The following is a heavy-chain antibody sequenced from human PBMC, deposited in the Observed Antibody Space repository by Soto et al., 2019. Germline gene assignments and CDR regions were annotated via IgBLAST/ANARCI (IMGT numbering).Heavy chain of an antibody. CDR2: ISSSSSTI. J-gene: IGHJ4*02. CDR3: ARGAYYYDSSGLSY. CDR1: GFTFRCYS. Sequence: SGGAPRLSSAAPGFTFRCYSMKLGRPAPGKGLEWLSYISSSSSTIYYADSVKGRFTISRDNAKNSLYLQMNSLRAEDTAVYYCARGAYYYDSSGLSYWGQGTLVTVSS. D-gene: IGHD3-22*01. V-gene: IGHV3-48*01.